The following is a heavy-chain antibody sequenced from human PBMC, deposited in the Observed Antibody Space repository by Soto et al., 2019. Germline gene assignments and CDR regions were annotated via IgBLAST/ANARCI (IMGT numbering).Heavy chain of an antibody. CDR3: ASPYCGGDCDY. D-gene: IGHD2-21*02. V-gene: IGHV3-7*01. CDR2: IKQDGSEK. Sequence: EVQLVESGGGLVQPGGSLRLSCAASGFTFSSYWMSWVRQAPGKGLEWVANIKQDGSEKYYVDSVKGRFTISRDNAKNSLYLQMNSLSAEDTAVYYRASPYCGGDCDYWGQGTLVTVSS. CDR1: GFTFSSYW. J-gene: IGHJ4*02.